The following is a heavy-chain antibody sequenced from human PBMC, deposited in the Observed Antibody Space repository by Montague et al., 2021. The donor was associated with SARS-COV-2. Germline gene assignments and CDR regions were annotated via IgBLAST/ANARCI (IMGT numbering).Heavy chain of an antibody. J-gene: IGHJ2*01. CDR2: IYYSGST. D-gene: IGHD5-24*01. V-gene: IGHV4-59*12. CDR3: ARDGYNAHQNYWYFDL. CDR1: DGSISTYY. Sequence: SETLSLTCTVSDGSISTYYWSWIRQPPGKGLEWIGYIYYSGSTNYSPSLKSRVTISVDTSKNQFSLKLSSVTAADTAVYYCARDGYNAHQNYWYFDLWGRGTLVTVSS.